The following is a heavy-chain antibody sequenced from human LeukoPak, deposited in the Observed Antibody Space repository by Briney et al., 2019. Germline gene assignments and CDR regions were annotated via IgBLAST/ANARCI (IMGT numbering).Heavy chain of an antibody. V-gene: IGHV3-48*03. CDR2: ISSSAKI. J-gene: IGHJ6*03. Sequence: PGGSLRLSCAASEFTFVRYAMNWVRQAPGKGLEWVSYISSSAKIDYAESVKGRFTISRDNSKNSLYLQMDSLRAEDTAVYYCARDPSYASSWYHYMDVWGKGTTVTVSS. CDR3: ARDPSYASSWYHYMDV. D-gene: IGHD6-13*01. CDR1: EFTFVRYA.